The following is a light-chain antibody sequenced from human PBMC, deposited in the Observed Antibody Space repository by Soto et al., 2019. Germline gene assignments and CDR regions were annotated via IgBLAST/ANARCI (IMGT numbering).Light chain of an antibody. J-gene: IGKJ3*01. CDR2: DAS. Sequence: DIQLTQSPSTLSASVGDRVTITCRASQRIDRYLAWYQQKPGKAPKLLVYDASTLETGVPSRFSGSGSGTHFTFTISSLQPEDTATYYCQQYDILPLTFGPGTKVDIK. V-gene: IGKV1-33*01. CDR1: QRIDRY. CDR3: QQYDILPLT.